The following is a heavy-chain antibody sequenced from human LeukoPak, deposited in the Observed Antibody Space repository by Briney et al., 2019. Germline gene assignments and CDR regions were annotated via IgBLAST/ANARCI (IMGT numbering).Heavy chain of an antibody. J-gene: IGHJ4*02. CDR3: ARAPYGSGTSRFFFDY. CDR1: GYSISSGYY. D-gene: IGHD3-10*01. V-gene: IGHV4-38-2*02. CDR2: IYHSGST. Sequence: SETLSLTCTVSGYSISSGYYWGWIRQPPGKGLEWIGSIYHSGSTYYNPSLKSRVTISVDTSKNQFSLNLSSVTAADTAVYYCARAPYGSGTSRFFFDYWGQGTLVTVSS.